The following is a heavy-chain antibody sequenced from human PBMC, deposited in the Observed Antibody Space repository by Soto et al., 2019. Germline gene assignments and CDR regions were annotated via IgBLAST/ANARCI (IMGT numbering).Heavy chain of an antibody. CDR1: GGSISSSGHY. Sequence: QLQLQESGPGLVKPSEALSLTCTVSGGSISSSGHYWGWIRQTPGKGLEWIGNIFYSGGTHYNASFRSRVSISVDSSKNQLSLKVTSVTAADKAVYYCARRSYGSGVDLWGRGTLVTVSS. D-gene: IGHD3-10*01. J-gene: IGHJ5*02. CDR2: IFYSGGT. CDR3: ARRSYGSGVDL. V-gene: IGHV4-39*01.